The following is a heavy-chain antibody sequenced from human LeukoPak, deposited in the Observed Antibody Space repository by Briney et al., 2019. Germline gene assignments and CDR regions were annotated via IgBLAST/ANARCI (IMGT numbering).Heavy chain of an antibody. J-gene: IGHJ4*02. CDR1: GFTFNNYV. CDR2: ITDSSTST. CDR3: AKSSYYDSSGYYREYYFDY. D-gene: IGHD3-22*01. V-gene: IGHV3-23*01. Sequence: PGGSLRLSCAASGFTFNNYVMNWVRQAPGKGLEWVSAITDSSTSTYYADSVKGRVTVSRDNSKSTLYLQMNSPRAEDTAVYYCAKSSYYDSSGYYREYYFDYWGQGTLVTVSS.